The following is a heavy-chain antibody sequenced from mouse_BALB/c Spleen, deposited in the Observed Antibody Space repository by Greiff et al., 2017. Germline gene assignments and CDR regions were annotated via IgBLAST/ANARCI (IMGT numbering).Heavy chain of an antibody. CDR3: ARMTARATYAMDY. CDR2: ISYSGST. J-gene: IGHJ4*01. CDR1: GYSITSDYA. Sequence: EVQLQESGPGLVKPSQSLSLTCTVTGYSITSDYACNWIRQFPGNKLGWRGYISYSGSTSYNPSLQSRISITRDTSKNQFFLQWNSVTTEDTATYYCARMTARATYAMDYWGQGTSVTVSS. V-gene: IGHV3-2*02. D-gene: IGHD3-2*01.